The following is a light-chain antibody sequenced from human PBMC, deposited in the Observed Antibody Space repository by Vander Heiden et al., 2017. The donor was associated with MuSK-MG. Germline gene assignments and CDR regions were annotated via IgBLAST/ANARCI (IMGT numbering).Light chain of an antibody. CDR2: WAS. Sequence: DTVMTQSLDPLAVSLGERATINCKSSQSVLYSSDNKNYLAWYQQKPGHPPKLLIYWASTRQSGVPDRFSGSGSGTDFTLTINSLQAEDVAVYYCQQDDNTPLTFGGGTKLEIK. J-gene: IGKJ4*01. V-gene: IGKV4-1*01. CDR3: QQDDNTPLT. CDR1: QSVLYSSDNKNY.